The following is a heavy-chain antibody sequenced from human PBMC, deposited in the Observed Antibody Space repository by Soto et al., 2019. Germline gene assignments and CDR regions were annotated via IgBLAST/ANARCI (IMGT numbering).Heavy chain of an antibody. D-gene: IGHD4-17*01. CDR1: GYTFTSYG. Sequence: ASVKVSCKASGYTFTSYGISWVRQAPGQGLEWMGWISAYNGNTNYAQKLQGRVTMTTDTSTSTAYMELRSLRSDDTAVYYCASFGLRWGKANNYGMDVWGQGTTVTVSS. CDR3: ASFGLRWGKANNYGMDV. J-gene: IGHJ6*02. V-gene: IGHV1-18*01. CDR2: ISAYNGNT.